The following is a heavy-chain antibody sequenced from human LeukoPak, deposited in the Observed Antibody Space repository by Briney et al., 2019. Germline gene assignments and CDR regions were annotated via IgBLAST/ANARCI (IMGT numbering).Heavy chain of an antibody. CDR3: AKRGPYCASSTSCPYYFDY. CDR2: ISGSGGST. Sequence: GGSLRLSCAASGFTFSSYPINWVRQAPGKGLEWVSAISGSGGSTYYADSVKGRFTTSRDSSKNTVFLQMNSLRAEDTAVYYCAKRGPYCASSTSCPYYFDYWGQGTLVTVSS. J-gene: IGHJ4*02. CDR1: GFTFSSYP. D-gene: IGHD2-2*01. V-gene: IGHV3-23*01.